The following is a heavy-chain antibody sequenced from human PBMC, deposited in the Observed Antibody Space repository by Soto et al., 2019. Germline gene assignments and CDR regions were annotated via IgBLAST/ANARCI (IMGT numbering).Heavy chain of an antibody. CDR2: INPSGGST. D-gene: IGHD3-22*01. Sequence: SVKVSCNASGYTFTSYYIHWVRQAPGQGLEWMGIINPSGGSTSYAQKFQGRVTMTRDTSTSTVYMELSSLRSEDTAVYYCARDLGQKWLSRGMDVWGQGTTVTVSS. CDR1: GYTFTSYY. CDR3: ARDLGQKWLSRGMDV. V-gene: IGHV1-46*01. J-gene: IGHJ6*02.